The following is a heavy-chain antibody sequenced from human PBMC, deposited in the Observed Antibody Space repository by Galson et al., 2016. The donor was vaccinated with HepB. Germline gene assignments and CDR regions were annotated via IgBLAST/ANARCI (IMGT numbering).Heavy chain of an antibody. D-gene: IGHD6-19*01. CDR1: GFTFSDYG. CDR3: ARYNSGRLLDF. Sequence: SLRLSCAASGFTFSDYGMHWVRQAPGKGLEWVAVVWFDGSREYYAPSVKGRFPISRDNFENTLSLQMNSLTVDDTAVYHCARYNSGRLLDFWGRGTLVTVSS. CDR2: VWFDGSRE. V-gene: IGHV3-33*01. J-gene: IGHJ4*02.